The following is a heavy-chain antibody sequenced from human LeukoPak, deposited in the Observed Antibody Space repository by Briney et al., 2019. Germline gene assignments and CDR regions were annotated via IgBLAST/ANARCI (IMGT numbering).Heavy chain of an antibody. J-gene: IGHJ6*02. Sequence: GGSLRLSCTSSGFTYSSYDMNCARQAPGKALESVSYISSSGSTIYYTDSVKARFTISRHNAKNSLYLQMNSLRAEDTAVYYCARWHCSSTSCQDYYYGMDVWGQGTTVTVYS. CDR3: ARWHCSSTSCQDYYYGMDV. CDR2: ISSSGSTI. D-gene: IGHD2-2*01. V-gene: IGHV3-48*03. CDR1: GFTYSSYD.